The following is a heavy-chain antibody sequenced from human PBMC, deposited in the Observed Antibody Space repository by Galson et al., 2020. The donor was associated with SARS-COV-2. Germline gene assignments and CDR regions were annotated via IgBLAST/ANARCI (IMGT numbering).Heavy chain of an antibody. CDR3: ARDHNNYYDSSGYYYVFYYYGMDV. J-gene: IGHJ6*02. CDR2: IWYDGSNK. D-gene: IGHD3-22*01. Sequence: GGSLRLSCAASGFTFSSYGMHWVRQAPGKGLEWVAVIWYDGSNKYYADSVKGRFTISRDNSKNTLYLQMNSLRAEDTAVYYCARDHNNYYDSSGYYYVFYYYGMDVWGQGTTVTVSS. CDR1: GFTFSSYG. V-gene: IGHV3-33*01.